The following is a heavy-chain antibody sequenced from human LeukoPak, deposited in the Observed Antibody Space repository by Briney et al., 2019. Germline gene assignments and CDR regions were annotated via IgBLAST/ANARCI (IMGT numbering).Heavy chain of an antibody. CDR1: GASISSTGYY. CDR3: ARHRVASAYSSFDY. CDR2: LFNSGVT. Sequence: SETPSLTCTVSGASISSTGYYWGWIRQSPGKRLEWIGSLFNSGVTYYSPSPKSRVSTSVDTSNNHFSLRLTSLTAADTAIYYCARHRVASAYSSFDYWGQGTLVTVSS. V-gene: IGHV4-39*01. D-gene: IGHD2-15*01. J-gene: IGHJ4*02.